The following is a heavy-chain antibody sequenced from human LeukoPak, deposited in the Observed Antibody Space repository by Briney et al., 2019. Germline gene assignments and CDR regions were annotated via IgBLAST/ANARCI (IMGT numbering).Heavy chain of an antibody. J-gene: IGHJ5*02. D-gene: IGHD6-13*01. CDR2: INPNSGGT. CDR3: ARGSSSWFGWFDP. V-gene: IGHV1-2*02. CDR1: GYTFTGYY. Sequence: ASVKVSCKASGYTFTGYYMHWVRQAPGQGLEWMGWINPNSGGTNYAQKFQGRVTMTRDTSTSTAYMELSRLRSDDTAVYYCARGSSSWFGWFDPWGQGTLVTVSS.